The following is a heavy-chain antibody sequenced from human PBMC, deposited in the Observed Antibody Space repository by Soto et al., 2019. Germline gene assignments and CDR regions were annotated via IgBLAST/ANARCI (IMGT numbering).Heavy chain of an antibody. CDR3: ARGGYSGSFQALDY. CDR1: GFTFSSYW. Sequence: PGGSLRLSCAASGFTFSSYWMHWVRQAPGKGLVWVSRINSDGSVTYYADSVKGRFTISRDNAKNTLYLQMNSLRAEDTAVYYCARGGYSGSFQALDYWGQGTLVTVSS. D-gene: IGHD1-26*01. V-gene: IGHV3-74*01. J-gene: IGHJ4*02. CDR2: INSDGSVT.